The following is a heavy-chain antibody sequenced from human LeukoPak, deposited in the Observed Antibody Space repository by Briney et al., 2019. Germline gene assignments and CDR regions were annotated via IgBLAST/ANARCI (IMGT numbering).Heavy chain of an antibody. J-gene: IGHJ3*02. V-gene: IGHV5-51*01. CDR2: IYPGDSDT. CDR1: GYSFTRRW. Sequence: GESLKISCKGSGYSFTRRWIGWVRQMPGKGLEWMGIIYPGDSDTRYSPSFQGQVTISADKSISTAYLQWSSLKASDTTMYYCARPWCSGGSCYVGAFDIWGQGTVVTVSS. CDR3: ARPWCSGGSCYVGAFDI. D-gene: IGHD2-15*01.